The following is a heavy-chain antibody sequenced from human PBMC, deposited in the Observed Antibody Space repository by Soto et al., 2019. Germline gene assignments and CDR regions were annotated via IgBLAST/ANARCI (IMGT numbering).Heavy chain of an antibody. CDR3: AREAGPDRWFDP. Sequence: PSETLSLTCTVSGGSIKSGAYPWSWILQHPVKGLEWIGSIFSSRSTYYNTSLKSRVTMSVDTSKNRFSLNLSSGTAADTAVYYCAREAGPDRWFDPWGQGTVVTVSS. J-gene: IGHJ5*02. CDR1: GGSIKSGAYP. D-gene: IGHD6-19*01. V-gene: IGHV4-31*03. CDR2: IFSSRST.